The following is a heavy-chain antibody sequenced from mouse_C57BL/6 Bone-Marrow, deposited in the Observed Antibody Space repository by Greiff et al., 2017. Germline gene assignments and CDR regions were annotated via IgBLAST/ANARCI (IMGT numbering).Heavy chain of an antibody. J-gene: IGHJ2*01. D-gene: IGHD2-4*01. CDR1: GFNIKDDY. V-gene: IGHV14-4*01. CDR2: IDPENGDT. CDR3: TRDYDYEFDY. Sequence: EVMLVESGAELVRPGASVKLSCTASGFNIKDDYMHWVKQRPEQGLEWIGWIDPENGDTEYASKFQGKATITADTSSNTAYLQLSSLTSEDTAVYYCTRDYDYEFDYWGQGTTLTVSS.